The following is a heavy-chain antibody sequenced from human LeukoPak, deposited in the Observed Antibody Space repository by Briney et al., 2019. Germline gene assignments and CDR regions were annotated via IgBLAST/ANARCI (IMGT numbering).Heavy chain of an antibody. J-gene: IGHJ6*04. CDR2: ISAYNGNT. Sequence: ASVKVSCKASGYTFTSYGISWVRQAPGQGLGWMGWISAYNGNTNYAQKLQGRVTMTTDTSTSTAYMELRSLRSDDTAVYYCARDHYYDILTGYYPPLYYGMDVWGKGTTVTVSS. D-gene: IGHD3-9*01. CDR1: GYTFTSYG. V-gene: IGHV1-18*04. CDR3: ARDHYYDILTGYYPPLYYGMDV.